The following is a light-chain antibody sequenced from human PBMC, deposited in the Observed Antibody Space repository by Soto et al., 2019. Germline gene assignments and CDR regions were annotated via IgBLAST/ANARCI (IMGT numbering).Light chain of an antibody. Sequence: DIQMTQSPSSLSASVGDRVTITCQASQDLSIYLNWDKQRPRKAPEVLIYDASNLERGVPSRFSGSGSGTDFTLTSTGLRPEDCETYYCQQRDTLLTFGGGTTVEL. CDR2: DAS. CDR1: QDLSIY. CDR3: QQRDTLLT. J-gene: IGKJ4*01. V-gene: IGKV1-33*01.